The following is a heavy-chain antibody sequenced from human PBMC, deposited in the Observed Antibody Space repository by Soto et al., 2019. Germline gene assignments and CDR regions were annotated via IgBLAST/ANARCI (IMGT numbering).Heavy chain of an antibody. CDR3: AREYFDWLLRPGGAFDI. Sequence: GGSLRLSCAASGFTFSSYEMNWVRQAPGKGLEWVSYISSSGSTIYYADSVKGRFTISRDNAKNSLYLQMNSLRAEDTAVYYCAREYFDWLLRPGGAFDIWGQGTMVTVSS. CDR2: ISSSGSTI. V-gene: IGHV3-48*03. D-gene: IGHD3-9*01. CDR1: GFTFSSYE. J-gene: IGHJ3*02.